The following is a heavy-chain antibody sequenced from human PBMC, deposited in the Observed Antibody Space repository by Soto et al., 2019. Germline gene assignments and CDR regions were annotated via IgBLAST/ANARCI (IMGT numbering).Heavy chain of an antibody. Sequence: ASVKVSCKASGYTFTSYGISWVRQAPGQGLEWMGWISAYNGNTNYAQKLQGRVTMTTDTSTSTAYMELRSLRSDDTAVYYCARGVLTYYYDSSGYQEVDYWGQGTLVTISS. CDR3: ARGVLTYYYDSSGYQEVDY. D-gene: IGHD3-22*01. V-gene: IGHV1-18*01. CDR2: ISAYNGNT. J-gene: IGHJ4*02. CDR1: GYTFTSYG.